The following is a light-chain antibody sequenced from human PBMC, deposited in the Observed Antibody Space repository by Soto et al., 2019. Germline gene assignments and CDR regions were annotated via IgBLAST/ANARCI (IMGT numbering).Light chain of an antibody. CDR2: EVS. CDR3: FSFTTDWTHV. V-gene: IGLV2-14*01. Sequence: QSALTQPASVSGSPGQSITISCTGSSSDIGAYNYVSWFQQYPGKAPKHIISEVSNRPSGVSNRFSRSKSGTAASLTISGLQTEDEADYFCFSFTTDWTHVFGTGTKVTVL. CDR1: SSDIGAYNY. J-gene: IGLJ1*01.